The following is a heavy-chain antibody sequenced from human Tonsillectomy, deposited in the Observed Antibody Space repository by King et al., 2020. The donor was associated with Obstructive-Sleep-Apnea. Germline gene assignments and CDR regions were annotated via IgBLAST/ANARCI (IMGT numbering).Heavy chain of an antibody. D-gene: IGHD2-21*01. V-gene: IGHV4-30-4*07. CDR3: VRCGGRPYYFDY. J-gene: IGHJ4*02. CDR1: GGSVSSGGYS. CDR2: IYYSGST. Sequence: QLQESGPGLVKPSQTLSLTCAVSGGSVSSGGYSWSWIRQPPGRGLEWIGYIYYSGSTYYHPSLKRRVTMYVDTSKNQFSLKLSSVTAADTAVYFCVRCGGRPYYFDYWGQGTLVTVSS.